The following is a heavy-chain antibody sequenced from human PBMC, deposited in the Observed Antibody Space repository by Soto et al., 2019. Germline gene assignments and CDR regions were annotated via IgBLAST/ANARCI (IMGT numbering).Heavy chain of an antibody. Sequence: GGSLRLSCAASGFTFSGSAMHWVRQASGKGLEWVGRIRSKANSYATAYAASVKGRFTISRDDSKNTAYLQMNSLKTEDTAVYYCTRFIAAAGTGGMDVWGQGTTVTVSS. CDR3: TRFIAAAGTGGMDV. CDR1: GFTFSGSA. D-gene: IGHD6-13*01. V-gene: IGHV3-73*01. J-gene: IGHJ6*02. CDR2: IRSKANSYAT.